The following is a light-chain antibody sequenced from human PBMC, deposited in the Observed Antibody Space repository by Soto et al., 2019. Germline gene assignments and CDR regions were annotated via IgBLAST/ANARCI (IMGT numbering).Light chain of an antibody. Sequence: QSALTQPPSVSGSPGQSVTISCTGASSDVGSHNRVSWYQQPPGTAPKLIIYEVSNRPSGVPDRFSGSKSGNTASLTISGLQAEDEADYYCSSFTSSITLVFGGGTKLDRP. CDR3: SSFTSSITLV. CDR2: EVS. V-gene: IGLV2-18*02. CDR1: SSDVGSHNR. J-gene: IGLJ3*02.